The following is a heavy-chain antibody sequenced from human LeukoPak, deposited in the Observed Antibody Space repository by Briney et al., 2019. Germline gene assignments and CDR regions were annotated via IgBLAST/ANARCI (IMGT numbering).Heavy chain of an antibody. Sequence: SETLSLTCAVSGGSFSAYYWTWIRQPPGRGLEWIGEINHSGSANYNPSLKSRVTISLDTSKNQFSLKLSSVTAADTAVYYCARGQGTVTTHWGQGTLVTVSS. CDR1: GGSFSAYY. V-gene: IGHV4-34*01. D-gene: IGHD4-17*01. J-gene: IGHJ4*02. CDR3: ARGQGTVTTH. CDR2: INHSGSA.